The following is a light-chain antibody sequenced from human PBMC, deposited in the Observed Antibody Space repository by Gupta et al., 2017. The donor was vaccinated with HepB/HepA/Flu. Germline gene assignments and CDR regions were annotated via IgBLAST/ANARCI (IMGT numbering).Light chain of an antibody. CDR3: SSWDANIPNLLSV. J-gene: IGLJ3*02. Sequence: SVLTQPPSTSGTPGQRVTISCSGGNSNIQTYPVNWYRQYPGTAPALLILMIDQRPSGVPDRFSGFRYGTSDYPATNRLQSEDEAAEDESSWDANIPNLLSVFGGGTKMTVL. CDR2: MID. CDR1: NSNIQTYP. V-gene: IGLV1-44*01.